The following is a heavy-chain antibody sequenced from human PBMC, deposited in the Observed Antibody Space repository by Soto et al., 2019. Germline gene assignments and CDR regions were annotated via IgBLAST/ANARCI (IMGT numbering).Heavy chain of an antibody. CDR1: GFTFSSYG. CDR2: ISYDGSNK. J-gene: IGHJ4*02. D-gene: IGHD2-15*01. V-gene: IGHV3-30*18. Sequence: QVQLVESGGGVVQPGRSLRLSCAASGFTFSSYGMHWVRQAPGKGLEWVAFISYDGSNKYYADSVKGRFTISRDNSKNTLYLQINSLRAEDTAVYYYAKALGYCSGGSCYFDYWGQGTLVTVSS. CDR3: AKALGYCSGGSCYFDY.